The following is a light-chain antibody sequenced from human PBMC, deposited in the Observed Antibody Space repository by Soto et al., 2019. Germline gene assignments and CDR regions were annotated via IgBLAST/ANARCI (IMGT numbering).Light chain of an antibody. CDR1: QSVSSSY. J-gene: IGKJ2*01. Sequence: EIVLTQSPGTLSLSPGERATHSCRASQSVSSSYLAWYQQKPGQAPRLLIYGASSRATGIPDRFSGSGSGTDFTLTISRLEPEDFAVYYCHQYGSSPYTFGQGTKLEIQ. V-gene: IGKV3-20*01. CDR3: HQYGSSPYT. CDR2: GAS.